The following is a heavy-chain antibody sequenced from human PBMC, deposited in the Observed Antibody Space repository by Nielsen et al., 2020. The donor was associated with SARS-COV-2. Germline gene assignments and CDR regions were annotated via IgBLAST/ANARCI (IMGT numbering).Heavy chain of an antibody. V-gene: IGHV4-30-4*01. CDR2: IYYSGNT. CDR1: GGSISSGDYY. CDR3: ASRGAIYYDSSGYSGYYYGMDV. J-gene: IGHJ6*02. Sequence: SETLSLTCTVSGGSISSGDYYWSWIRQPPGKGLEWIGYIYYSGNTYYNPSLKSRVTISVDTSKNQFSLKLSSVTAADTAVYYCASRGAIYYDSSGYSGYYYGMDVWGQGTTVTVSS. D-gene: IGHD3-22*01.